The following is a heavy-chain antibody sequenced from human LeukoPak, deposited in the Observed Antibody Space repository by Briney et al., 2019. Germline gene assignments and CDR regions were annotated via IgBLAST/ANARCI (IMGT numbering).Heavy chain of an antibody. CDR2: VSGSGSST. D-gene: IGHD2-15*01. V-gene: IGHV3-23*01. CDR1: GFTFSSYA. J-gene: IGHJ4*02. Sequence: GGSLRLSCAASGFTFSSYALGWVRQAPGKGLEWVSSVSGSGSSTYYAGSVKGRFTISRDNSKNTLYLQMNSLRAEDTAIYYCAKDLVVVAAPSDYWGQGTLVTVSS. CDR3: AKDLVVVAAPSDY.